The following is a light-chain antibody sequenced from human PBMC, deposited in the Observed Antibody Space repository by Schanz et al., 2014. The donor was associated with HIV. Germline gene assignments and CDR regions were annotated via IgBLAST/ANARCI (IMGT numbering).Light chain of an antibody. CDR1: SSDVGGYNY. J-gene: IGLJ2*01. CDR3: AAWDGSLNGPV. CDR2: DVS. V-gene: IGLV2-14*01. Sequence: QSALTQPASVSGSPGQSITISCTGTSSDVGGYNYVSWYQQHPGKAPKLMIYDVSKRPSGVSNRFSGSKSANTASLTVSGLQADDEADYYCAAWDGSLNGPVFGGGTKLTVL.